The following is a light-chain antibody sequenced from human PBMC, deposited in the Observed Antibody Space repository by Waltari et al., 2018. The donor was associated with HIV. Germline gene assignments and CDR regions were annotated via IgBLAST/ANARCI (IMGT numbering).Light chain of an antibody. J-gene: IGLJ3*02. CDR2: SSG. Sequence: QSVLTQPPSASGAPGQRVTISCSGSNSNIGMYNVNWYQQLPGTAPTLLIYSSGQRPSGVPARFSGSKSGTSASLAITGLQSEDEADYYCAAWDDSVDGPLVFGGGTRLTVL. V-gene: IGLV1-44*01. CDR3: AAWDDSVDGPLV. CDR1: NSNIGMYN.